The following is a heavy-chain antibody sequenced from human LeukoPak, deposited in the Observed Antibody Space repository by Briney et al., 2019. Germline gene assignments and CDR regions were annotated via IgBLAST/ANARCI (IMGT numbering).Heavy chain of an antibody. Sequence: GGSLRLSCAASGFTFDDYGMSWVRQAPGKGLEWVSGINWNGGSTGYADSVKGRFTISRDNAKNSLYLQMNSLRAKDTALYYCARRRDGYNYLDYWGQGTLVTVSS. J-gene: IGHJ4*02. D-gene: IGHD5-24*01. CDR3: ARRRDGYNYLDY. V-gene: IGHV3-20*04. CDR1: GFTFDDYG. CDR2: INWNGGST.